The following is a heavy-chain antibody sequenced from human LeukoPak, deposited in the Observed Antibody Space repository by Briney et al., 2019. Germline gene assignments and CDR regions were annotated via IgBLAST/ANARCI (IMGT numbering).Heavy chain of an antibody. J-gene: IGHJ6*03. CDR1: GYTFTSYY. Sequence: ASVKVSCKASGYTFTSYYMHWVRQAPGQGLEWMGGIIPIFGTANYAQKFQGRVTITADESTSTAYMELSSLRSEDTAVFYCARAIVATSGYYFYYMDVWGKGTTVTVSS. CDR2: IIPIFGTA. V-gene: IGHV1-69*13. CDR3: ARAIVATSGYYFYYMDV. D-gene: IGHD5-12*01.